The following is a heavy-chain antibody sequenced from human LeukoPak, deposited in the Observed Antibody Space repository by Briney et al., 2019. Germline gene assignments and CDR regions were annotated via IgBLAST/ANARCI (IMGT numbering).Heavy chain of an antibody. CDR2: MNPNNGNT. D-gene: IGHD3-22*01. V-gene: IGHV1-8*01. CDR3: ARGFLGYDSSDYAFSYY. CDR1: GYTFTSYD. Sequence: ASVKVSCKASGYTFTSYDINWVRQATGQGFEWMGWMNPNNGNTGYAQRFQGRVTLTRDTSISTAYMELSSLRSEDTAVYYCARGFLGYDSSDYAFSYYWGQGTLVTVSS. J-gene: IGHJ4*02.